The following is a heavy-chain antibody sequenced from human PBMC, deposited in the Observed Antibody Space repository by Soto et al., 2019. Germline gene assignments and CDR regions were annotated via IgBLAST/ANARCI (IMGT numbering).Heavy chain of an antibody. CDR3: AKGARYVAVAGYGFDV. D-gene: IGHD6-19*01. CDR2: ISWDGGST. CDR1: GFTFDDYA. Sequence: GGSLRLSCAASGFTFDDYAMHWVRQAPGKGLEWVSLISWDGGSTYYADSVKGRFTISRDNSKNSLYLQMNSLRAEDTAVYYCAKGARYVAVAGYGFDVWGQGTTVTVSS. J-gene: IGHJ6*02. V-gene: IGHV3-43D*03.